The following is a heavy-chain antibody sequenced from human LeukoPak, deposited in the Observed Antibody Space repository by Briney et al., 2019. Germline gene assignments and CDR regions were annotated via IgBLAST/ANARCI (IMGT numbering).Heavy chain of an antibody. CDR3: ARYPYIRNYGVDYFDY. D-gene: IGHD1-7*01. Sequence: GGSLRLSCAASGFTFSSYSMNWVRQAPGKGLEWVSSISSSSSYIYYADSMKGRFTISRDNAKNSLYLQMNSLRAEDTAVYYCARYPYIRNYGVDYFDYWGQGTLVTVSS. J-gene: IGHJ4*02. V-gene: IGHV3-21*01. CDR1: GFTFSSYS. CDR2: ISSSSSYI.